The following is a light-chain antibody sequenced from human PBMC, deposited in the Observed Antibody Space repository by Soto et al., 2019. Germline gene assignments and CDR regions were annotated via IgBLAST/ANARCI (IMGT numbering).Light chain of an antibody. CDR2: SNN. Sequence: QSVLTQPPSASGTPGQRVTISCSGSSSNIGSNTVNWYQQLPGTAPKLLIYSNNQRPSGVPDRFSGSKSGTSASLAISGLQSEDEADYYCAAWGGSLSGRVFGGGTKETVL. V-gene: IGLV1-44*01. CDR3: AAWGGSLSGRV. J-gene: IGLJ3*02. CDR1: SSNIGSNT.